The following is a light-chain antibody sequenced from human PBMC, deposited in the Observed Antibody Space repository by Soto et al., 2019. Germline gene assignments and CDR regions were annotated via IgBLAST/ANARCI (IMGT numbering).Light chain of an antibody. J-gene: IGKJ1*01. V-gene: IGKV3-11*01. CDR2: AIS. CDR1: QGIKNY. Sequence: EIVMTQSPVTLSVSPGERATLSCRASQGIKNYLAWYQQKPGQAPRLVIYAISDRATGVPDRFSGSGSGTDFTLTISSLEPEDFAVYYCQQRSNWPLTCGQGTKVDIK. CDR3: QQRSNWPLT.